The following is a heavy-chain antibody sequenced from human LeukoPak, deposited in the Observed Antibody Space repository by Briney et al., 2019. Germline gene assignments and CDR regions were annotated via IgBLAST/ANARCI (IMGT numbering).Heavy chain of an antibody. D-gene: IGHD1-1*01. Sequence: GGSLRLSCAASGFTFSSYAMSWVRQAPGKGLEWVSGISSSGSGGSTYYADSVKGRFTISRDNSKNTLYLQMNSLRAEDTAVYYCARLQRLNDFWGQGTLVTVSS. CDR3: ARLQRLNDF. CDR1: GFTFSSYA. J-gene: IGHJ4*02. CDR2: ISSSGSGGST. V-gene: IGHV3-23*01.